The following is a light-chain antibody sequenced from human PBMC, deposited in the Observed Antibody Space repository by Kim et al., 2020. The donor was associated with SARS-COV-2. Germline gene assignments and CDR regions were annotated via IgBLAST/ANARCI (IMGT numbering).Light chain of an antibody. Sequence: SSELTQDPAVSVALGQTVRITCQGDSLRSYYASWYQQKPGQAPVLVIYGKNNRPSGIPDRFSCSISGNTASLTITGALAEDEADYYCNSPDSSGNHLLFG. J-gene: IGLJ3*02. CDR2: GKN. CDR3: NSPDSSGNHLL. V-gene: IGLV3-19*01. CDR1: SLRSYY.